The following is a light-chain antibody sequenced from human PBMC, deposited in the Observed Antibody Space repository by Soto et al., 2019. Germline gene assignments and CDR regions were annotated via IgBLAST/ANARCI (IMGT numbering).Light chain of an antibody. V-gene: IGKV1-27*01. CDR2: AAS. CDR3: QKYRSVPV. J-gene: IGKJ3*01. Sequence: DIQMTQSPTSLSASVGDRVTITCRASQGIRNYVAWYQQIPGKAPKLLIYAASTVQSGVPSRFSGSGSGTDFTLTINGLQPEDVATYSCQKYRSVPVFGPGTNVEIK. CDR1: QGIRNY.